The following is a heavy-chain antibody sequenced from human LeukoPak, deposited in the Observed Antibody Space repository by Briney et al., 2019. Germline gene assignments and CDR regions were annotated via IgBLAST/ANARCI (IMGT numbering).Heavy chain of an antibody. CDR2: ISSSSSYI. V-gene: IGHV3-21*01. CDR3: ASVSRRSYACTY. J-gene: IGHJ4*02. D-gene: IGHD1-26*01. Sequence: KPGGSLRLSCAASGFTFSSYSMNWVRQAPGKGLEWVSSISSSSSYIYYADSVKGRFTISRDNAKNSLYLQMNSLRAEDTAVYYCASVSRRSYACTYWGQGTLVTVSS. CDR1: GFTFSSYS.